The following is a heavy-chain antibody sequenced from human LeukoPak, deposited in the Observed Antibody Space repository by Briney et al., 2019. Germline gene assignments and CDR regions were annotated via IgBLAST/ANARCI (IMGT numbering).Heavy chain of an antibody. CDR3: ASAIDSSSATY. D-gene: IGHD6-13*01. J-gene: IGHJ4*02. CDR1: GDSISSYY. V-gene: IGHV4-59*04. Sequence: PSETLSLTCTVSGDSISSYYWSWIRQPPGKGLEWIGTAYYSGTTYYNPSLKSRIIVSVDTSKNQFSLKLGSVTAADTAVYYCASAIDSSSATYWGQGTLVTVSS. CDR2: AYYSGTT.